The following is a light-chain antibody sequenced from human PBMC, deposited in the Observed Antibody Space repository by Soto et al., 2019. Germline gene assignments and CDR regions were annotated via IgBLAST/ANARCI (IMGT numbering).Light chain of an antibody. V-gene: IGLV1-40*01. CDR1: SSNIGAGYD. CDR2: GNS. J-gene: IGLJ2*01. CDR3: QSYDNSLSRYVL. Sequence: QSVLTQPPSVSGAPGQRVTISCTGGSSNIGAGYDVHWYQQLPGTAPKLLIYGNSNRPSGVPDRFSGSKSGTSASLAITGLQTDDEAAYYCQSYDNSLSRYVLFGGGTKLTVL.